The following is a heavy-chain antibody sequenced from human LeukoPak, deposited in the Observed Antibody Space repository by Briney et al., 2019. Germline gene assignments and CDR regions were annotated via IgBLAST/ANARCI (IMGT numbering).Heavy chain of an antibody. CDR1: GFTFSSYG. J-gene: IGHJ4*02. CDR3: AKIGGTYYYGSGSSQFDY. D-gene: IGHD3-10*01. CDR2: IRYDGSNK. V-gene: IGHV3-30*02. Sequence: GGSLRLSCAASGFTFSSYGMHWVRQAPGKGLEWVGFIRYDGSNKYYADSVKGRFTISRDNSKNTLYLQMNSLRAEDTAVYYCAKIGGTYYYGSGSSQFDYWGQGTLVTVSS.